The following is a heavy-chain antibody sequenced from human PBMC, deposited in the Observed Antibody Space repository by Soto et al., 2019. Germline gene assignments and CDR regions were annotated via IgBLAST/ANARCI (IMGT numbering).Heavy chain of an antibody. V-gene: IGHV3-53*01. CDR3: TKVSPQWLVHDY. D-gene: IGHD6-19*01. J-gene: IGHJ4*02. CDR1: GFTVSGDY. Sequence: GGSLRLSCAASGFTVSGDYVSWVRQAPGKGLECVSVIHFGGNTYYAGSVKGRFTVSRDNSKNILYLQMNSLRVEDTAIYFCTKVSPQWLVHDYWGQGTLVTVSS. CDR2: IHFGGNT.